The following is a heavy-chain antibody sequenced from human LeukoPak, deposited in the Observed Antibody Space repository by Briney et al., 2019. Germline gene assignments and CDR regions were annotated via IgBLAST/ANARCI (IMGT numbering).Heavy chain of an antibody. Sequence: GGSLRLSCAASGFTFSSYAMSWVRQAPGKGLEWVSAISGSGGSTYYADSVKGRFTISRDNSKNTPYLQMNSLRAEDTAVYYCAKVGYDFWSGYYNLDYWGQGTLVTVSS. V-gene: IGHV3-23*01. CDR2: ISGSGGST. D-gene: IGHD3-3*01. CDR3: AKVGYDFWSGYYNLDY. J-gene: IGHJ4*02. CDR1: GFTFSSYA.